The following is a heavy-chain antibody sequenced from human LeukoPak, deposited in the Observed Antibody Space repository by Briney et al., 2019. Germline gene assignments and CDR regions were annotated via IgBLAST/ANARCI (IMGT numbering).Heavy chain of an antibody. V-gene: IGHV3-33*01. CDR1: GFTFSSYG. CDR3: ARAVAGTHWFDP. D-gene: IGHD6-19*01. CDR2: IWYDGSNK. J-gene: IGHJ5*02. Sequence: GGSLRLSCAASGFTFSSYGMHWVRQAPGKGLEWVAVIWYDGSNKYYADSVKGRFTMSRESAKNSLYLQMNSLRAGDTAVYYCARAVAGTHWFDPWGQGTLVTVSP.